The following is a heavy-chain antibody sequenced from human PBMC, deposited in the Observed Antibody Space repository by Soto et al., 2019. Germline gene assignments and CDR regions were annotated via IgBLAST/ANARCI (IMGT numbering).Heavy chain of an antibody. CDR1: GFTFSSYS. V-gene: IGHV3-48*01. J-gene: IGHJ6*03. CDR3: ARDRVGQLWGTYMDV. CDR2: ISSSSSTI. D-gene: IGHD3-16*01. Sequence: GGSLRLSCAASGFTFSSYSMNWVRQAPGKGLEWVSYISSSSSTIYYADSVKGRFTISRDNAKNSLYLQMNSLRAEDTAVYYCARDRVGQLWGTYMDVWGKGTTVTVSS.